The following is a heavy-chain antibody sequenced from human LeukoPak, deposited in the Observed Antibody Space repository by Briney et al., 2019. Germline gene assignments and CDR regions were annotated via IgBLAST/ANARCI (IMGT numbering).Heavy chain of an antibody. J-gene: IGHJ6*03. Sequence: GGSLRLSCAASGFTFSSYSMNWARQAPGKGLEWISSISSTGGTAYYADSVKGRFTISRDNSKNTLFLQVNSLRAEDTAIYYCAKNGDRGAYCSGGSCYPYYYYYMDVWGKGTTVTVSS. D-gene: IGHD2-15*01. CDR3: AKNGDRGAYCSGGSCYPYYYYYMDV. CDR2: ISSTGGTA. CDR1: GFTFSSYS. V-gene: IGHV3-23*01.